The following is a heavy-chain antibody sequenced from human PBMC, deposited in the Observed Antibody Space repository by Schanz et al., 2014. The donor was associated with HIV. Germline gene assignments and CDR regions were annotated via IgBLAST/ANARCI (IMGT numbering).Heavy chain of an antibody. CDR2: IWYDGSNK. Sequence: VQLVESGGGVVQPGRSLRLSCAASGFTFSSYGMHWVRQAPGKGLEWVAVIWYDGSNKYYADSVKGRFTISRDNSKNTLYLQMNSLRVEDTAVYYCAKENPINYYSHGGPFDIWGQGTILTVSS. D-gene: IGHD3-10*01. CDR1: GFTFSSYG. V-gene: IGHV3-33*06. CDR3: AKENPINYYSHGGPFDI. J-gene: IGHJ3*02.